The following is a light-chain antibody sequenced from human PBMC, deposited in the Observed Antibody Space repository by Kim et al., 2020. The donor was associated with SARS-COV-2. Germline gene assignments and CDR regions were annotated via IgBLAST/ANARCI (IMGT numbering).Light chain of an antibody. CDR1: SGHSSYA. CDR3: QTWGTGMKV. Sequence: APVKLTCTLSSGHSSYAIAWHQQQPEKGPRYLMKLNSDGSHSKGDGIPDRFSGSSSGAERYLTISSLQSEDEADYYCQTWGTGMKVFGGGTQLTVL. J-gene: IGLJ3*02. CDR2: LNSDGSH. V-gene: IGLV4-69*01.